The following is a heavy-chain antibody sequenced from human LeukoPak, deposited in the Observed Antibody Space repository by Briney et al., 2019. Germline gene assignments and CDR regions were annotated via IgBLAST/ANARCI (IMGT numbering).Heavy chain of an antibody. CDR3: ARREKYQMLYAFDL. Sequence: SETLSLTHVVSGGSISTTNWWSWVRQCPGTGLEWIGEVFHSGTTNYNPSLQGRVTISVDKSTNYFSLELSSVTAADTAVYYCARREKYQMLYAFDLWGEGTMVTVS. V-gene: IGHV4-4*02. CDR1: GGSISTTNW. D-gene: IGHD2-2*01. CDR2: VFHSGTT. J-gene: IGHJ3*01.